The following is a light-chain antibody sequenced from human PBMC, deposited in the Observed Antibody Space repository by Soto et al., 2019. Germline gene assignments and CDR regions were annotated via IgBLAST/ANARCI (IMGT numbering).Light chain of an antibody. V-gene: IGKV3-20*01. CDR1: QSVSSSY. J-gene: IGKJ1*01. Sequence: EIVLTQSPGTLSLSPGERATLSCRASQSVSSSYLDWYQQKPGQPPRLLFYGASSSATGIPDRFSGSWSGTDFTITISRLEPEYFAVYYCQQYGSSPQTFGQGTKVEIK. CDR3: QQYGSSPQT. CDR2: GAS.